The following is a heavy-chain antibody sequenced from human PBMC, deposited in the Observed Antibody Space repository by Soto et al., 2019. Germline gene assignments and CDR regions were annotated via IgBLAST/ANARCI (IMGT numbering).Heavy chain of an antibody. Sequence: EVQLVESGGGLVQPGGSLRLSCAASGFTFSNYWLSWVRQAPGKGLEWVANIKKDGSEKYYVDSVKGRFTISRDNAENSLYLQMNSLRAEDTAVYYCARVYLEATITSLEYWGQGTLVTVSS. CDR1: GFTFSNYW. CDR2: IKKDGSEK. V-gene: IGHV3-7*01. CDR3: ARVYLEATITSLEY. J-gene: IGHJ4*02. D-gene: IGHD5-12*01.